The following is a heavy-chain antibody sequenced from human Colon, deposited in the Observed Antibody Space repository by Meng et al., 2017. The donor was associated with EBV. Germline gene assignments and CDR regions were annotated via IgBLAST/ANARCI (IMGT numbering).Heavy chain of an antibody. CDR2: IYSGGSDT. Sequence: EMTKPGQSLNCTWTGSGYRCTSYWFGWVRQMPGKGLEWIGIIYSGGSDTSYRPPFHGQATISDDKTIHSSYLQWSTLKASDTANYYCARLRVFNGGSPEWFDPWGQGTLVTVSS. CDR1: GYRCTSYW. J-gene: IGHJ5*02. CDR3: ARLRVFNGGSPEWFDP. V-gene: IGHV5-51*03. D-gene: IGHD2-15*01.